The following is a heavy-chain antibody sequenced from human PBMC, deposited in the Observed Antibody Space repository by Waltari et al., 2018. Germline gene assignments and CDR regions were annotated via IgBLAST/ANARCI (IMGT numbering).Heavy chain of an antibody. J-gene: IGHJ4*02. CDR2: IKQDGSEK. V-gene: IGHV3-7*04. CDR1: GFTFSSYW. D-gene: IGHD2-2*01. CDR3: AKGIYCSSTSCYLGFDY. Sequence: EVQLVESGGGLVQPGGSLRLSCAASGFTFSSYWMSWVRQAPGQGLEWVANIKQDGSEKYYVDSVKGRFTISRDNAKNSLYLQMNSLRAEDTAVYYCAKGIYCSSTSCYLGFDYWGQGTLVTVSS.